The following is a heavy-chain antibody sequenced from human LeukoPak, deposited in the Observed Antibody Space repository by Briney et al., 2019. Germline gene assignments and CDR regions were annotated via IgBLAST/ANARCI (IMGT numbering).Heavy chain of an antibody. CDR3: ARDGNIAACDY. D-gene: IGHD6-25*01. Sequence: PGGSLRLSCAASGFTFSSYAMSWVRQAPGKGLEWVSSISSSTTYIYYADSVKGRFTISRDNAKNSLNLQMNSLRAEDTAVYYCARDGNIAACDYWGQGTLVTVSS. CDR1: GFTFSSYA. CDR2: ISSSTTYI. J-gene: IGHJ4*02. V-gene: IGHV3-21*01.